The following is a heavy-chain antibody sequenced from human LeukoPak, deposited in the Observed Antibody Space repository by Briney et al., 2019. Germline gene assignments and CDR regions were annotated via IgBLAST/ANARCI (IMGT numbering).Heavy chain of an antibody. CDR1: GFTFSTHW. CDR3: AKGDVRSDFDS. CDR2: ISGSGGTT. V-gene: IGHV3-23*01. Sequence: GGSLRLSCAASGFTFSTHWMHWVRQAPGKGLVWVSSISGSGGTTYYADSVKGRFTISRDNSKNTVYLQMNYLRAGDTAVYYCAKGDVRSDFDSWGQGTLVTVSS. J-gene: IGHJ4*02. D-gene: IGHD3-3*01.